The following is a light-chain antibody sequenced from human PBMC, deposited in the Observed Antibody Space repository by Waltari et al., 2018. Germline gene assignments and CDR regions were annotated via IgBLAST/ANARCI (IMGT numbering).Light chain of an antibody. CDR1: QDISNY. CDR2: DAS. J-gene: IGKJ2*01. V-gene: IGKV1-33*01. Sequence: DIQMTQSPSSLSASVGDRGTITCQASQDISNYLNWYQQKPGKAPKLLIYDASHLETAVPSRFRGSGSGTDFTFTISSLQPADIATYYCQQYDNLPPMYTFGQGTKLEIQ. CDR3: QQYDNLPPMYT.